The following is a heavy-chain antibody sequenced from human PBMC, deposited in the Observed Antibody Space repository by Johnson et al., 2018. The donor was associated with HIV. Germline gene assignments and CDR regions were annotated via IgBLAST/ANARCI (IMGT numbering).Heavy chain of an antibody. D-gene: IGHD3-16*02. CDR3: AREGVWGSYPSFDRRAFDI. V-gene: IGHV3-48*04. Sequence: VQLVESGGGVVQPGGSLRLSCAASGFTFSSYGMHWVRQAPGKGLECLSYISSSGYSIYYTDSVKGRFTISRDNAKNSLFLQMNSLRAEDTAVYYCAREGVWGSYPSFDRRAFDIWGQGTMVTVSS. J-gene: IGHJ3*02. CDR1: GFTFSSYG. CDR2: ISSSGYSI.